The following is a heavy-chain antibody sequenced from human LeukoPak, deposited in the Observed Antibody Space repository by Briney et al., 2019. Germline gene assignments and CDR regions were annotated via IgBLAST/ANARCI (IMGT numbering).Heavy chain of an antibody. Sequence: GGSLRLSCAASGFTFSTYAMSWVRQAPGRGLDWVSAISGSSDTTYYADSVKGRFTISRDNSKNTLYLQMNSLRAEDTAVYYCANREGVYTYDPFDYWGQGTLVTVSS. J-gene: IGHJ4*02. CDR2: ISGSSDTT. D-gene: IGHD5-18*01. CDR1: GFTFSTYA. CDR3: ANREGVYTYDPFDY. V-gene: IGHV3-23*01.